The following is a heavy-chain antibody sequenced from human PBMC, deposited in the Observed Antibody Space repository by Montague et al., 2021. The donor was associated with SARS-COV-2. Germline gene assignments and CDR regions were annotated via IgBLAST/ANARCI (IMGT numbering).Heavy chain of an antibody. CDR1: GGSFSGYY. V-gene: IGHV4-34*01. CDR2: ISHSGST. CDR3: ARGYQLRFLEWSSRQSTFDN. Sequence: SETLSLTCAVYGGSFSGYYWSWIRQPPGKGLEWIGEISHSGSTNYNPSLTSRVTISVDTSKNQFSLKLSSVTAADTAVYYCARGYQLRFLEWSSRQSTFDNWGQGTLVTVSS. D-gene: IGHD3-3*01. J-gene: IGHJ4*02.